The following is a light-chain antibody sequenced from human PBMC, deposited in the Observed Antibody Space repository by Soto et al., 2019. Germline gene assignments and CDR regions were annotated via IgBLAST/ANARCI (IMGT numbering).Light chain of an antibody. CDR2: DAS. CDR3: QQYNSYLGFT. V-gene: IGKV1-5*01. Sequence: DIQMTQSPSTLSASVGDRVTITCRASQSISSWLAWYQQKPGKAPKLLIYDASSLESGVPSRVSGSVSGTEFTLTIISLQPDDFATDYCQQYNSYLGFTFGPGTKVDIK. J-gene: IGKJ3*01. CDR1: QSISSW.